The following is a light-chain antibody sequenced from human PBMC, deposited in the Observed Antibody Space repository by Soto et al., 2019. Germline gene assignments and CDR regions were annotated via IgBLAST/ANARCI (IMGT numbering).Light chain of an antibody. CDR3: HQRWT. Sequence: DIQMTQSPSSLSASVGDRVTITCRASQSISSYLNWYQHKPGKAPRLLIYAASSLQSGVPSRFSGSGSGTDFTLTISSRQPEDFAPYYCHQRWTFGQGTNVDIK. V-gene: IGKV1-39*01. J-gene: IGKJ1*01. CDR2: AAS. CDR1: QSISSY.